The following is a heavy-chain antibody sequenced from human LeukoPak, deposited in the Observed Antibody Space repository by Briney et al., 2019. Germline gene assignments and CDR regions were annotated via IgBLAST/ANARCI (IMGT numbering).Heavy chain of an antibody. CDR3: AKDGDLAGYSSSWRFDY. Sequence: GGSLRLSCAASGFTFSSYAMSWVRQAPGKGLEWVSAISGSGGSTYYADSVKGRFTISRDNSKNTLYLQMNSLRAEDTAVYYCAKDGDLAGYSSSWRFDYWGQGTLVTVSS. CDR1: GFTFSSYA. CDR2: ISGSGGST. J-gene: IGHJ4*02. D-gene: IGHD6-13*01. V-gene: IGHV3-23*01.